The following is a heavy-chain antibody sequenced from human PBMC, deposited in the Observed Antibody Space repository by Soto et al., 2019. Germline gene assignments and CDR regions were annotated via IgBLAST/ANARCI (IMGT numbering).Heavy chain of an antibody. Sequence: ASVKVSCKASGYTFTSDGISWVRQAPGQGLECIGWISAYNGNTNYAQELQGRVTMTTDTSTSTVYMELMSLRSDDTAVYYGARGEDTCMVPKKVWGQWTRVTVSS. CDR2: ISAYNGNT. J-gene: IGHJ6*02. CDR1: GYTFTSDG. D-gene: IGHD5-18*01. CDR3: ARGEDTCMVPKKV. V-gene: IGHV1-18*01.